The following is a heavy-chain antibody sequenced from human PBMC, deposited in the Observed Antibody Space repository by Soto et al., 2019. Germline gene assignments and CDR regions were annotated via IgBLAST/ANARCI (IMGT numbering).Heavy chain of an antibody. CDR2: ISYDGSNK. D-gene: IGHD3-3*01. V-gene: IGHV3-30-3*01. Sequence: GGSLRLSCAAVGFTFSSYAMHWVRQAPGKGLEWVAVISYDGSNKYYADSVKGRFTISRDNSKNTLYLQMNSLRAEDTAVYYCARDSGSNYDFWSGKFDYWGQGTLVTVSS. J-gene: IGHJ4*02. CDR3: ARDSGSNYDFWSGKFDY. CDR1: GFTFSSYA.